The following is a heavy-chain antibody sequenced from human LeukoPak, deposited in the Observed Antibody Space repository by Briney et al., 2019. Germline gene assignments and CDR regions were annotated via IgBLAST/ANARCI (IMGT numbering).Heavy chain of an antibody. CDR1: GFTFSSYA. CDR3: VKDRGSGWYFDY. CDR2: ISRNGGST. J-gene: IGHJ4*02. Sequence: GGSLRLSCSASGFTFSSYAMHWVRKAAGKGLEYVSAISRNGGSTYYADSVKGRFTITRDNSKNTLYLQMSSLRAEDTAVYYCVKDRGSGWYFDYWGQGTLVTVSS. D-gene: IGHD6-19*01. V-gene: IGHV3-64D*06.